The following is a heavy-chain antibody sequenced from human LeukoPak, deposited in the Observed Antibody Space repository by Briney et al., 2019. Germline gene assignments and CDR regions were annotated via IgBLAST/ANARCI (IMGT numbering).Heavy chain of an antibody. V-gene: IGHV4-34*01. CDR2: INHSGST. Sequence: SETLSLTCAVYGGSFSGYYWSWIRQPPGKGLEWIGEINHSGSTNYNPSLKSRVTISVDTSKNQFSLKLSSVTAADTAVYYCAGLTPPPEYSYVYLYFFDYGGKGTRVTVSS. CDR3: AGLTPPPEYSYVYLYFFDY. J-gene: IGHJ4*02. CDR1: GGSFSGYY. D-gene: IGHD5-18*01.